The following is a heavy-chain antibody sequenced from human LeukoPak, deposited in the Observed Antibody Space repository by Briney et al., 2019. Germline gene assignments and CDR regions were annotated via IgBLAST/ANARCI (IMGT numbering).Heavy chain of an antibody. CDR3: ARTMTTMTTHGELDF. D-gene: IGHD4-17*01. J-gene: IGHJ4*02. Sequence: ASVKVSCKASGYTFTSYYMHWVRQAPGQGFEWMGRISIYTGNSNYAQKFQDRVTMTTDTSTSTAYMELRNLSSDDTAAYYCARTMTTMTTHGELDFWDQGTLVTVSS. CDR2: ISIYTGNS. CDR1: GYTFTSYY. V-gene: IGHV1-18*04.